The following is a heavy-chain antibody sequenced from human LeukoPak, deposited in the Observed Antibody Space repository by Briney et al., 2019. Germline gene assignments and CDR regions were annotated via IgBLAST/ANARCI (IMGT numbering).Heavy chain of an antibody. Sequence: PGGSLRLSCAASGFTFSSYGMHWVRQAPGKGLEWVAFIRYDGSNKYYADSVKGRFTISRDNSKNTLYLQMNSLRAEDTAVYYCAKGRDMVRGVMGYWGQGTLVTVSS. J-gene: IGHJ4*02. V-gene: IGHV3-30*02. CDR3: AKGRDMVRGVMGY. CDR2: IRYDGSNK. D-gene: IGHD3-10*01. CDR1: GFTFSSYG.